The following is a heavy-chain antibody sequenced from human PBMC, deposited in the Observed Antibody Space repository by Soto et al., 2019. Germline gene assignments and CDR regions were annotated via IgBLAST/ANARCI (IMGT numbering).Heavy chain of an antibody. V-gene: IGHV3-20*04. CDR3: AKAELWFGELLPLDY. J-gene: IGHJ4*02. D-gene: IGHD3-10*01. CDR1: GFTLEDSG. Sequence: PGGSLRLSCEASGFTLEDSGMSWVRQAPGQGLEWVSGINWSGDNTGYADSVKGRFTISRENAKNSLYLQMNSLRAEDTAVYYCAKAELWFGELLPLDYWGQGTLVTVSS. CDR2: INWSGDNT.